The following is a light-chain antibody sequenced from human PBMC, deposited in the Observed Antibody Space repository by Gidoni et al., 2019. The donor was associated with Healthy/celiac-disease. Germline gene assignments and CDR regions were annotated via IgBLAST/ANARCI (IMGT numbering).Light chain of an antibody. Sequence: DIKMTQSPSSLSASVGDRVTITCQASQDISNYLTWYQQKPGKAPKLLIYDASNLEKGVPSRFTGSGSWTDVAFTISSLQPEDIATYYCQQDDNLPPYTFGQGTKLEIK. J-gene: IGKJ2*01. V-gene: IGKV1-33*01. CDR1: QDISNY. CDR3: QQDDNLPPYT. CDR2: DAS.